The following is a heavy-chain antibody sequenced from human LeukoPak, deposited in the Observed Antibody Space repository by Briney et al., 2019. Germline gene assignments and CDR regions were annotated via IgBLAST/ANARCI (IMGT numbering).Heavy chain of an antibody. CDR1: GYTFTDYY. J-gene: IGHJ4*02. Sequence: GASVKVSCKASGYTFTDYYMHWVRQAPGQGLEWMGWVNPKSGGTNYAQEFQGRVTMTRDTSISTAYMELSRLTSDDTAVYYCARVTTGTYYDYWGQGTLVTVSS. CDR3: ARVTTGTYYDY. CDR2: VNPKSGGT. V-gene: IGHV1-2*02. D-gene: IGHD3-22*01.